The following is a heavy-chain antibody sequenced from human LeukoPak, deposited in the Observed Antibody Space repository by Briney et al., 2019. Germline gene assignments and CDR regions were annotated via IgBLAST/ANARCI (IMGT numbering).Heavy chain of an antibody. CDR2: INPNSGGT. CDR3: ARDLASTPYWELDY. Sequence: SVKVSCKASGYTFTGYYMHWVRQAPGQGLEWMGWINPNSGGTNYAQKFQGRVTMTRDTSITTAQMELTRLRSDDTAVYYCARDLASTPYWELDYWGQGTLLTVSS. D-gene: IGHD1-26*01. J-gene: IGHJ4*02. V-gene: IGHV1-2*02. CDR1: GYTFTGYY.